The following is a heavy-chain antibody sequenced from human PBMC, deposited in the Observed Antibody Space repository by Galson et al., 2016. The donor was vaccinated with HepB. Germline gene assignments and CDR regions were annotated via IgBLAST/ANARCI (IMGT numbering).Heavy chain of an antibody. J-gene: IGHJ6*01. CDR1: GASISGYY. CDR2: IYYSGRT. Sequence: LSLTCTVSGASISGYYLSWIRQPPGKGLEWIGYIYYSGRTNYNPSLKSRVTISVDTSKNQFSLKLSSVTAADTAVYYCARDDSGGWYGFHYGMNVWGQGTTVTVSS. D-gene: IGHD6-19*01. V-gene: IGHV4-59*01. CDR3: ARDDSGGWYGFHYGMNV.